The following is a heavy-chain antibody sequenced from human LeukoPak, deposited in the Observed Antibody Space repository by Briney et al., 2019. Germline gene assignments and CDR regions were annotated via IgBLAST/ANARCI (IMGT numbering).Heavy chain of an antibody. Sequence: GGSLRVSCAASGFTFSSYAMSWVRQAPGKGLEWVSAISGSGGSTYYADSVKGRFTISRDNSKNTLYLQMNSLRAEDTAVYYCAKDPRYYYDSSGYRDYFDYWGQGTLVTVSS. J-gene: IGHJ4*02. CDR2: ISGSGGST. D-gene: IGHD3-22*01. V-gene: IGHV3-23*01. CDR1: GFTFSSYA. CDR3: AKDPRYYYDSSGYRDYFDY.